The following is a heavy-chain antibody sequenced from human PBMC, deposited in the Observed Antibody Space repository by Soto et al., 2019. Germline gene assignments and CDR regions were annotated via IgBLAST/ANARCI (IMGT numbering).Heavy chain of an antibody. CDR1: GASSRSGGYY. CDR3: AASNSSGWYRIDY. Sequence: QVQLQESGPGLVKPSQTLSLTCSVSGASSRSGGYYWSCLRQHPERGLEWLGYVYNRGTTHYPPSLESSIIMSADKSKNQLSLDLPSVSAADTAFYYCAASNSSGWYRIDYWGQGTLVTVSS. D-gene: IGHD6-19*01. CDR2: VYNRGTT. J-gene: IGHJ4*02. V-gene: IGHV4-31*03.